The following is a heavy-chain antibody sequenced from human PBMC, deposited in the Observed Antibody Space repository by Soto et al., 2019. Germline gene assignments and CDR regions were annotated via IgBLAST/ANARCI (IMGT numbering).Heavy chain of an antibody. CDR2: ISWNSGNT. D-gene: IGHD2-2*01. V-gene: IGHV3-9*01. CDR3: VKDNGVIPAALMGFFDY. Sequence: GGSLRLSCAASGFTFDDYAMHWVRQTPGKGLEWVSGISWNSGNTDYADSVKGRFTIFRDNAKNSLYLQMNSLRSEDTALYYCVKDNGVIPAALMGFFDYWGQGTLVTVSS. CDR1: GFTFDDYA. J-gene: IGHJ4*02.